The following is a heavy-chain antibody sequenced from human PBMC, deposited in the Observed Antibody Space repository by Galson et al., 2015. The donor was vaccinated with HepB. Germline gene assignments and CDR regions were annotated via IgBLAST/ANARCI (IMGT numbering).Heavy chain of an antibody. V-gene: IGHV1-18*01. J-gene: IGHJ6*02. CDR3: ARYNWNYEYYYGMDV. CDR2: ISAYNGNT. D-gene: IGHD1-7*01. CDR1: GYTFITSG. Sequence: SVKVSCKASGYTFITSGFSWVRQAPGQGLEWMGWISAYNGNTDYAQKFQGRVTMTTDTSTSTAYVELRSLRYDDTAVYYCARYNWNYEYYYGMDVWGQGTTVTVSS.